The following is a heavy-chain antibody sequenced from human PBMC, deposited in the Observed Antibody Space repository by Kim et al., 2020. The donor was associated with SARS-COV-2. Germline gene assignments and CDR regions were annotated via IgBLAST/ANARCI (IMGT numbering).Heavy chain of an antibody. D-gene: IGHD3-22*01. Sequence: VKGRFTISRDNSKNTLYLQMNSLRAEDTAVYYCAKDRHYYDSSGRGAFDIWGQGTMVTVSS. CDR3: AKDRHYYDSSGRGAFDI. J-gene: IGHJ3*02. V-gene: IGHV3-23*01.